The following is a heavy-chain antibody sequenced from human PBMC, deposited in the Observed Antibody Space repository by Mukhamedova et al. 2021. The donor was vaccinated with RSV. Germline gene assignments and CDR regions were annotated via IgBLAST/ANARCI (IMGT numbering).Heavy chain of an antibody. J-gene: IGHJ4*02. CDR3: ARGSNYVAY. Sequence: GLEWVANIKQDGSEKYYVDSVKDRFTISRDNAKNSLYLQMNSLRAEDTAVYYCARGSNYVAYWGQGTLVTVSS. CDR2: IKQDGSEK. V-gene: IGHV3-7*03.